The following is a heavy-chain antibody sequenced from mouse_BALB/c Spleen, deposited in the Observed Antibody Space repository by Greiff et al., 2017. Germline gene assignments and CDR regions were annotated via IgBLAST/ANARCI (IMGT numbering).Heavy chain of an antibody. D-gene: IGHD2-1*01. CDR1: GFTFSSFG. Sequence: EVKVEESGGGLVQPGGSRKLSCAASGFTFSSFGMHWVRQAPEKGLEWVAYISSGSSTIYYADTVKGRFTISRDNPKNTLFLQMTSLRSEDTAMYYCVKTDYGNAWFAYWGQGTLVTVSA. J-gene: IGHJ3*01. CDR3: VKTDYGNAWFAY. V-gene: IGHV5-17*02. CDR2: ISSGSSTI.